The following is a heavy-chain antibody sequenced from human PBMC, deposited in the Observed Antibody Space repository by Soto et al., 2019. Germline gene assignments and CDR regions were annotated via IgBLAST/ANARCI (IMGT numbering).Heavy chain of an antibody. J-gene: IGHJ6*02. CDR2: LIPISGTA. Sequence: QVQLVQSGAEVKKPGSSVKVSCKASGGTFSSYAISWVRQAPGQGLEWMGGLIPISGTANYAQKFQGRVTITADKSTSTAYMELSSLRSEDTAVYYCARSQGSSTSLEIYYSYYYGMDVWGQGNTVTVSS. CDR3: ARSQGSSTSLEIYYSYYYGMDV. V-gene: IGHV1-69*06. CDR1: GGTFSSYA. D-gene: IGHD2-2*01.